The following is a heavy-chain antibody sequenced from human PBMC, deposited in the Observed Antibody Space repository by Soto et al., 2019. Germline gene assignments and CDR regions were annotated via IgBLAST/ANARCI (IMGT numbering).Heavy chain of an antibody. CDR1: GFTFSSYG. J-gene: IGHJ6*02. D-gene: IGHD6-6*01. V-gene: IGHV3-30*18. CDR2: ISYDGSNK. Sequence: QVQLVESGGGVVQPGRSLRLSCAASGFTFSSYGMHWVRQAPGKGLEWVAVISYDGSNKYYADSVKGRFTISRDNSKNTLYLQMNSLRAEDTAVYYCAKALGIAARPGYYYYYGMDVWGQGTTVTVSS. CDR3: AKALGIAARPGYYYYYGMDV.